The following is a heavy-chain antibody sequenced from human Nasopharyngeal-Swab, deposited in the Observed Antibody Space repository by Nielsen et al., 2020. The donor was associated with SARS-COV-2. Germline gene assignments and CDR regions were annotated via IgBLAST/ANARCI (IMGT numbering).Heavy chain of an antibody. V-gene: IGHV3-21*01. J-gene: IGHJ4*02. Sequence: GGSLRLSCAASGFTFSSYSMNWVRQAPGKGLEWVSSISSSSSYIYYADSVKGRFTISRDNAKNSLYLQMSSLRAEDTAVYYCARGVHYYYDSSGYEDDYWGQGTLVTVSS. CDR3: ARGVHYYYDSSGYEDDY. D-gene: IGHD3-22*01. CDR1: GFTFSSYS. CDR2: ISSSSSYI.